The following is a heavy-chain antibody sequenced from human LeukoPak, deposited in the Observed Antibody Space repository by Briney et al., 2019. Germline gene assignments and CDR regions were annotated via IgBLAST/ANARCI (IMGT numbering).Heavy chain of an antibody. CDR1: GGSFSGYY. V-gene: IGHV4-34*01. J-gene: IGHJ6*02. Sequence: PSETLSLTCAVYGGSFSGYYWSWIRQPPGKGLEWIGEINHSGSTNYNPSLKSRVTISVDTSKNQFSLKLSSVTAAEQAVYYCAKVTMVRGVNITYTPSQAHRMDVWGQGTQVTVSS. CDR2: INHSGST. CDR3: AKVTMVRGVNITYTPSQAHRMDV. D-gene: IGHD3-10*01.